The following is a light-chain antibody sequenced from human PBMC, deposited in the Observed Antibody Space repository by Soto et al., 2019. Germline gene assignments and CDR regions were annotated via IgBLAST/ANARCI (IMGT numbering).Light chain of an antibody. Sequence: HSVLTQPPSASGSPGQSVTISCTGTSSDVGGYNYVSWYQQHPGKAPKLMIYEVSKRPSGVPDRFSGSKSGNTASLTVSGRQAEDEADYYGSAYAGSNNLVVVGGGTKLTV. CDR3: SAYAGSNNLVV. V-gene: IGLV2-8*01. J-gene: IGLJ2*01. CDR1: SSDVGGYNY. CDR2: EVS.